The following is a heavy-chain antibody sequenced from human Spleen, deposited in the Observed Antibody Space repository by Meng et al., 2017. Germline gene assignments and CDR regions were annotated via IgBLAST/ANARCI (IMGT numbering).Heavy chain of an antibody. D-gene: IGHD3-3*01. CDR1: GGSLSGYY. J-gene: IGHJ5*02. CDR3: VYFWSGSFT. CDR2: SDHFGKT. Sequence: VQLHQWGAGLLKPSETLSLTCAVFGGSLSGYYCNWFRQPQGKGLEWIGGSDHFGKTIYNPSLKGRLNISVDTSKNQISLRLTSVIAADTAVYYCVYFWSGSFTSGQGTLVTVSS. V-gene: IGHV4-34*01.